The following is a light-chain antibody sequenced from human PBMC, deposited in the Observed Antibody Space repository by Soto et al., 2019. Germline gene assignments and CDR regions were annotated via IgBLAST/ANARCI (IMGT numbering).Light chain of an antibody. V-gene: IGLV2-18*02. J-gene: IGLJ1*01. CDR2: DVS. CDR3: SSFTSSDTDV. CDR1: SSDVGSFNR. Sequence: QSALTQPPSVSGSPGQSVAISCTGTSSDVGSFNRVSWYQQPPGTAPKLLIYDVSNRPSGVPDRFSGSKSGNTASLTISGLQAEDEADYDCSSFTSSDTDVFGTGTKLTVL.